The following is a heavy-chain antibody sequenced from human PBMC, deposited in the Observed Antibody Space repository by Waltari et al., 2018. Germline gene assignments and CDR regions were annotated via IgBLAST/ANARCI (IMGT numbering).Heavy chain of an antibody. J-gene: IGHJ5*02. CDR1: GYSLTESA. CDR2: VDPENGEA. CDR3: TRDRVGYCSGGTCYSRWFDP. V-gene: IGHV1-24*01. D-gene: IGHD2-15*01. Sequence: QVQLVQSGAEVKKPGASVKVSCRVSGYSLTESALHWVRQAPGKGLEWLGGVDPENGEAVYAQEFQGRVTMTEDTSKDTAYMEVSSLTYEDTAVDYCTRDRVGYCSGGTCYSRWFDPWGQGTLVTVSS.